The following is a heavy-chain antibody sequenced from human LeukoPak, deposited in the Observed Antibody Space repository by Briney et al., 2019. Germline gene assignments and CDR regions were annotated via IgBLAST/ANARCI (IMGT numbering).Heavy chain of an antibody. CDR3: TSSGDSDSSGYYPDY. D-gene: IGHD3-22*01. Sequence: ASVKVSCKASGYTFSNYYMHWVRQAPGQGLEWMGMLNPSGGRTTYAQKFQGRVTMTRDTSTSTLYMELSSLRSEDTAVYYCTSSGDSDSSGYYPDYWGQGTLVTVSS. CDR1: GYTFSNYY. CDR2: LNPSGGRT. V-gene: IGHV1-46*01. J-gene: IGHJ4*02.